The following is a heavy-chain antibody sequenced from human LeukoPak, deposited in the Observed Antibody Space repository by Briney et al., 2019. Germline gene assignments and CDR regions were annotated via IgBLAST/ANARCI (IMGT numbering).Heavy chain of an antibody. CDR3: ARSGIAARDYYYYMDV. V-gene: IGHV1-18*01. CDR2: ISAYNGNT. J-gene: IGHJ6*03. Sequence: EASVKVSCKASGYTFTSYGISWVRQAPGQGLEWMVWISAYNGNTNYAQKLQGRVTMTTDTSTSTAYMELRSLRSDDTAVYYCARSGIAARDYYYYMDVWGKGTTVTVSS. D-gene: IGHD6-6*01. CDR1: GYTFTSYG.